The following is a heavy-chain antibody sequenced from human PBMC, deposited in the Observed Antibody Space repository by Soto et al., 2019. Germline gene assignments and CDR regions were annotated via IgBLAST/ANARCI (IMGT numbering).Heavy chain of an antibody. CDR2: TYYRSKWIN. CDR1: GDSVSSRSVA. CDR3: ARGRLLAFDI. V-gene: IGHV6-1*01. J-gene: IGHJ3*02. Sequence: KQSQTLSLTCAISGDSVSSRSVAWNWIRQSPSRGLEWLGRTYYRSKWINEHALSMKSRLTINPDTSRNQFSLQLNSVTPEDTAVYYCARGRLLAFDIWGQGTRVTVSS.